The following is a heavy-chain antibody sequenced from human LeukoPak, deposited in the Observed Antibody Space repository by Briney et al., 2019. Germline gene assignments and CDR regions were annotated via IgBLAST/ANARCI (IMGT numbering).Heavy chain of an antibody. CDR3: ARRSGNFQADYNFDY. CDR2: IYPGDSDT. Sequence: GESLKISCKASGYIFTNYWIAWVRQMPGKGLEWMGIIYPGDSDTRYSPSFQGQVTISADKSISTAYLQWSSLKASDTAMYYCARRSGNFQADYNFDYWGQGTLVTVSS. CDR1: GYIFTNYW. V-gene: IGHV5-51*01. J-gene: IGHJ4*02. D-gene: IGHD1-26*01.